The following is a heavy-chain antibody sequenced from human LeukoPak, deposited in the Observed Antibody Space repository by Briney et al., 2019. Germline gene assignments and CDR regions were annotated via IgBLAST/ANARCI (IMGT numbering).Heavy chain of an antibody. Sequence: ASVKVSCKASGYTFTSYYMHWVRQAPGQGLEWMGWINPNSGGTNYAQKFQGRVTMTRDTSVNTAYMELSRLRSDDTAVYYCARDGGVPANVDYWGQGALVTVSS. CDR3: ARDGGVPANVDY. D-gene: IGHD2-2*01. J-gene: IGHJ4*02. V-gene: IGHV1-2*02. CDR2: INPNSGGT. CDR1: GYTFTSYY.